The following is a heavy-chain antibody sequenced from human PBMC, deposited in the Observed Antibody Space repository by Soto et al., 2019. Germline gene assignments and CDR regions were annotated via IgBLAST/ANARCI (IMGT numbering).Heavy chain of an antibody. D-gene: IGHD1-26*01. CDR2: MEPSTGRT. CDR1: GYSFTSLD. Sequence: GASVKVSCKASGYSFTSLDINWVRQTAGQGLEWMGWMEPSTGRTGYAQKFQGRVTMTRDTSINTACMELTTLTSDDTAFYYCARGVSAGVDYWSQGTLVTVSS. J-gene: IGHJ4*02. V-gene: IGHV1-8*01. CDR3: ARGVSAGVDY.